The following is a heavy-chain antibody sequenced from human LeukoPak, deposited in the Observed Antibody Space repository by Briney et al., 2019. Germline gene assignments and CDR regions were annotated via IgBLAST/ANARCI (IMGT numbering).Heavy chain of an antibody. Sequence: GGSLRLSCAASGFTFSSSWMTWVRQAPGKGLEWVANIKEDGGETNYVDSAKGRFTISRDNSKNSLYLQMNSLRAEDTAVYYCARDWTPLGSGSYYDAFDLWGQGTMVTDSS. V-gene: IGHV3-7*03. CDR2: IKEDGGET. J-gene: IGHJ3*01. CDR3: ARDWTPLGSGSYYDAFDL. D-gene: IGHD6-19*01. CDR1: GFTFSSSW.